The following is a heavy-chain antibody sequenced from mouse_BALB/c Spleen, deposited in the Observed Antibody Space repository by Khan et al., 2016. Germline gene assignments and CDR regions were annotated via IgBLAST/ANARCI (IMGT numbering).Heavy chain of an antibody. D-gene: IGHD1-1*01. Sequence: EVKLLESGGGLVQPGGSLKLSCAASGYDFSRYWMSWVRQAPGKGLEWIGEINPDSSTINYTPSLKDKFIISRDNAKNTLYLQMSKVRSEDTALYYCTRLYYYGCSDYWGQGTTLTVSS. CDR3: TRLYYYGCSDY. J-gene: IGHJ2*01. CDR2: INPDSSTI. V-gene: IGHV4-1*02. CDR1: GYDFSRYW.